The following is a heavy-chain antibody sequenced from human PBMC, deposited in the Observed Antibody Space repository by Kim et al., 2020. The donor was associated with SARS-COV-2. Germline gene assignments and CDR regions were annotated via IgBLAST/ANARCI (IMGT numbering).Heavy chain of an antibody. CDR3: AKDLTMVRGVRLFDY. J-gene: IGHJ4*02. V-gene: IGHV3-30*18. Sequence: GGSLRLSCAASGFTFSSYGMHWVRQAPGKGLEWVAVISYDGSNKYYADSVKGRFTISRDNSKNTLYLQMNSLRAEDTAVYYCAKDLTMVRGVRLFDYWGQGTLVTVSS. CDR1: GFTFSSYG. CDR2: ISYDGSNK. D-gene: IGHD3-10*01.